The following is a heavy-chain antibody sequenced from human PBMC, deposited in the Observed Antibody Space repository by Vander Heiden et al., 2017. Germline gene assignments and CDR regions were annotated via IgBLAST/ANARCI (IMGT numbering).Heavy chain of an antibody. V-gene: IGHV1-18*01. CDR2: ISAYNGNT. CDR3: ARDPRRCSGGSCYSLLGYYGMDV. CDR1: GYTFTSSG. D-gene: IGHD2-15*01. J-gene: IGHJ6*02. Sequence: QVQLVQSGAEVKRPGAAVKVSFRASGYTFTSSGIRWVRQAPGQGLEWMGWISAYNGNTNYAQKLQGRVTMTTDTSTSTAYMELRSLRSDDTAVYYCARDPRRCSGGSCYSLLGYYGMDVWGQGTTVTVSS.